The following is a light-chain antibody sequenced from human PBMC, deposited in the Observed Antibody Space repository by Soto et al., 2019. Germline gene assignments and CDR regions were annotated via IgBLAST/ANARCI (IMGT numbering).Light chain of an antibody. CDR3: VSFTTSRSYV. J-gene: IGLJ1*01. V-gene: IGLV2-14*03. CDR2: DII. Sequence: QSVLTQPASVSGSPGQSITISCTGTSSDVGAYIFVSWYQQHPGKAPKLMIYDIINRPSGVSNRFSGSKSGNTASLTISGLQAXDEADYYCVSFTTSRSYVFGTGTQLTVL. CDR1: SSDVGAYIF.